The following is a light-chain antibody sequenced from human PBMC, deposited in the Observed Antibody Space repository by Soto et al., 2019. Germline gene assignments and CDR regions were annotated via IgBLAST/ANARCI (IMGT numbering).Light chain of an antibody. CDR2: EVS. V-gene: IGLV2-14*01. CDR3: SSYTRSSTLV. CDR1: SSDVGGYNY. Sequence: QSALTQPASVSGSPGQSITISCTGTSSDVGGYNYVSWYQQNPGKAPKLMIYEVSNRPSGVSNRFSGSKSGNTASLTISGLQAEDEADYYCSSYTRSSTLVFGTGTKLTVL. J-gene: IGLJ1*01.